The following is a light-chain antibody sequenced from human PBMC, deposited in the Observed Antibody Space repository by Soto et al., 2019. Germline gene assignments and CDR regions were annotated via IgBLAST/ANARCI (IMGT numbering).Light chain of an antibody. J-gene: IGLJ1*01. V-gene: IGLV2-14*01. CDR1: TRDIAGCNN. Sequence: QSALTQLASVSASLVQAVTISCTGTTRDIAGCNNRSWDQHPPVKAHELMIYQVTNRPSGISNRFSGSKSGNAASLTISGLQAEDEADYYCACFSSSTSLDVFGTGTKVTVL. CDR3: ACFSSSTSLDV. CDR2: QVT.